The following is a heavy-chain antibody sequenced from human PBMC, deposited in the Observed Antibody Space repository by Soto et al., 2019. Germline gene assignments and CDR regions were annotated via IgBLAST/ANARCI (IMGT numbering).Heavy chain of an antibody. V-gene: IGHV4-61*01. J-gene: IGHJ6*02. CDR3: ARFVRSCSATTCSTRADV. CDR1: GGFVNSDTHS. Sequence: QVQLQESGPGLVKPSETLSLTCTVSGGFVNSDTHSWSWIRQTPGKRLEWIGFIYSGGSTKNPSLRSRVTMSVDTSKNQFSRKLRSVIVADTAVYHCARFVRSCSATTCSTRADVWGQGITVTVSS. D-gene: IGHD2-2*01. CDR2: IYSGGST.